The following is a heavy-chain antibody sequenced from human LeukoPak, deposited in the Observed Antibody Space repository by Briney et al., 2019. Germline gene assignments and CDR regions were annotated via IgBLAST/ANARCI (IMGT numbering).Heavy chain of an antibody. D-gene: IGHD5-24*01. CDR2: IYKSGGT. V-gene: IGHV4-61*02. Sequence: PSQTLSLTCTVSGDSITSVGYYWIWLRQPAGKRLEWIGRIYKSGGTNYNPSLKSRVTMSVDTSKNQFSLKLSSVTAADTAVYYCARGVRDGYNPPLYFDYWGQGTLVTVSS. CDR1: GDSITSVGYY. CDR3: ARGVRDGYNPPLYFDY. J-gene: IGHJ4*02.